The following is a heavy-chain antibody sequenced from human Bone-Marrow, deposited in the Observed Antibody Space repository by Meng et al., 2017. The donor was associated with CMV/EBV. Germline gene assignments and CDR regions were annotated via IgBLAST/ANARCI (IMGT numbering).Heavy chain of an antibody. V-gene: IGHV3-23*01. CDR2: ISGSGGST. CDR1: GFTFSDYY. Sequence: GGSLRLSCAASGFTFSDYYMSWIRQAPGKGLEWVSAISGSGGSTYYADSVKGRFTISRDNSKNTLYLQMNSLRAEDTAVYYCAKGGSSSDLFDYWVQGTLVTVSS. J-gene: IGHJ4*02. D-gene: IGHD6-6*01. CDR3: AKGGSSSDLFDY.